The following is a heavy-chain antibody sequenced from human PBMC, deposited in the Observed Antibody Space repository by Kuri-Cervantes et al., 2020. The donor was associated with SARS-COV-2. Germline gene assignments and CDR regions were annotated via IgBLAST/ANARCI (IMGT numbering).Heavy chain of an antibody. CDR2: INHSGST. V-gene: IGHV4-34*01. D-gene: IGHD2-15*01. CDR3: ARGRQFWDIVVVVAARWFDP. J-gene: IGHJ5*02. CDR1: GGSFSGYY. Sequence: GSLRLSCAVYGGSFSGYYWSWIRLPPGKGLEWIGEINHSGSTNYNPSLKSRVTISVDTSKNQFSLKLSSVTATDTAVYYCARGRQFWDIVVVVAARWFDPWGQGTLVTVSS.